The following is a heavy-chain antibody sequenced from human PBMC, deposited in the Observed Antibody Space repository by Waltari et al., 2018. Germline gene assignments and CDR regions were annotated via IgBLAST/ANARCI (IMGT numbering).Heavy chain of an antibody. V-gene: IGHV4-59*12. J-gene: IGHJ4*02. D-gene: IGHD3-22*01. CDR1: GGSISSYY. Sequence: QVQLQESGPGLVKPSETLSLTCTVSGGSISSYYWSWIRQPPGKGLEWIGYIYYSGSTNYNPSLKSRVTISLDKSKNQFSLKLSSVTAADTAVFYCARAYDSSGHYYEGDYFDYWGQGTLVTVSS. CDR2: IYYSGST. CDR3: ARAYDSSGHYYEGDYFDY.